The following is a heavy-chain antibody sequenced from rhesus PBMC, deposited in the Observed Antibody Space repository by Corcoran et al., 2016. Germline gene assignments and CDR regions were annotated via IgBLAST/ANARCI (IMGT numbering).Heavy chain of an antibody. V-gene: IGHV4-106*01. Sequence: QVQLQESGPGLVKPSETLSLTCAVSGGSISDAYYWSWIRQPPGKGLEWIGYIYGSGGGTNYNPYLKNRVTISIDTSKNQFSLKLSSVTAADTAVYYCARVGGIAAGHAEYFEFWGQGALVTVSS. J-gene: IGHJ1*01. CDR2: IYGSGGGT. CDR3: ARVGGIAAGHAEYFEF. CDR1: GGSISDAYY. D-gene: IGHD6-13*01.